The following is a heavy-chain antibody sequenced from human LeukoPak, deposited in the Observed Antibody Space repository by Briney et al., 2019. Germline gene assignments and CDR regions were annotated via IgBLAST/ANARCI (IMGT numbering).Heavy chain of an antibody. J-gene: IGHJ4*02. CDR1: GFTFSSYG. D-gene: IGHD5-12*01. Sequence: PGGSLRLSCAASGFTFSSYGMHWVRQAPGKGLEWVAVISYDGSNKYYADSVKGRFTISRDNSKNTLYLQMNSLRAEDTAVYYCAREAYRGYFDYWGQGTLVTVSS. CDR3: AREAYRGYFDY. CDR2: ISYDGSNK. V-gene: IGHV3-30*03.